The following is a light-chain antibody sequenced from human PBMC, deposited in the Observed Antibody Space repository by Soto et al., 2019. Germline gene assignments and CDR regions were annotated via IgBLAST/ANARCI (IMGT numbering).Light chain of an antibody. CDR1: QSISSW. CDR3: QQYDNYSPWM. Sequence: IQIAQSPSSLSASVGDRVIITCRASQSISSWLAWYQQKPGKAPKLLIYKASSLQSGVPSRFSGSGSGTEFTLTISSLQPDDFATYYCQQYDNYSPWMFGQGTKVDIK. V-gene: IGKV1-5*03. J-gene: IGKJ1*01. CDR2: KAS.